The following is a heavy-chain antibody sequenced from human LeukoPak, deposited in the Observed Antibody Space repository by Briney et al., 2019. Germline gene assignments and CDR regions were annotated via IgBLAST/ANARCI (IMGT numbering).Heavy chain of an antibody. Sequence: GGSLRLSCAASGLTFSSYSMNWVRQAPGKGLEWVAYISSFSGTIYYADSVKGRFTISRDNSKNTLYLQMNSLRAGDTAVYYCATSGLSRFGFWGQGTLVTVSS. CDR1: GLTFSSYS. CDR2: ISSFSGTI. V-gene: IGHV3-48*01. CDR3: ATSGLSRFGF. D-gene: IGHD2/OR15-2a*01. J-gene: IGHJ4*02.